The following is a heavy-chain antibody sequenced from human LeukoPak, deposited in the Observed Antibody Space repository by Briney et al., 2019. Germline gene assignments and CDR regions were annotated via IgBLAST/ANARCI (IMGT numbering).Heavy chain of an antibody. CDR2: ITSSGTYI. V-gene: IGHV3-21*01. J-gene: IGHJ6*03. Sequence: PGGSLRLSCAASGFNFNNYNMNWLRQAPGKELEWVSSITSSGTYIFSADSVQGRFTISRDNAKNSLYLQLNTLGPEDTAVYYCARDPYSGNYGNDYYYYMDVWGKGTTVTISS. D-gene: IGHD1-26*01. CDR1: GFNFNNYN. CDR3: ARDPYSGNYGNDYYYYMDV.